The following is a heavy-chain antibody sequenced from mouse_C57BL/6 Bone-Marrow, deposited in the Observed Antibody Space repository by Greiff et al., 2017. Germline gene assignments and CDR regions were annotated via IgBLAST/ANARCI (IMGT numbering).Heavy chain of an antibody. CDR3: TGGIYYYGSSWGGAMDY. Sequence: EVKLVESGGGLVQPGGSMKLSCVASGFTFSNYWMNWVRQSPEKGLEWVAQIRLKSDNYATHYAESVKGRFTISRDDSKSSVYLQMNNLRAEDTGIYYCTGGIYYYGSSWGGAMDYWGQGTSVTVSS. D-gene: IGHD1-1*01. J-gene: IGHJ4*01. V-gene: IGHV6-3*01. CDR2: IRLKSDNYAT. CDR1: GFTFSNYW.